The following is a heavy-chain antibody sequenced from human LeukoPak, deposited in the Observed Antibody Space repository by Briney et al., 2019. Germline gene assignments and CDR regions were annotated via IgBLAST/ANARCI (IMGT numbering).Heavy chain of an antibody. D-gene: IGHD5-18*01. CDR3: ARRRQDTTMAKAYYFDY. CDR2: INPSGGST. CDR1: GYTFTSYY. Sequence: GASVKVSCKASGYTFTSYYMHWVRQAPGQGLEWMGIINPSGGSTSYAQKFQGRVTMTRDTSTSTVYMELNSLRSEDTAVYYCARRRQDTTMAKAYYFDYWGQGTLVTVSS. J-gene: IGHJ4*02. V-gene: IGHV1-46*01.